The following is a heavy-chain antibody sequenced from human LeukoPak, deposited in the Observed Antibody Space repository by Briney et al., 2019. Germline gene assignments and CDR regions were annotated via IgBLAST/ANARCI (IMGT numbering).Heavy chain of an antibody. Sequence: GESLKISCKGSGYSFTNYWIGWVRQMPGKGLECMGIIYPGDSDTRYSPSFLGQVTISADKSISTAYLQWSSLKASDTAMYYCARLPIAAVGTWFDPWGQGTLVTVSS. CDR2: IYPGDSDT. CDR3: ARLPIAAVGTWFDP. V-gene: IGHV5-51*01. J-gene: IGHJ5*02. D-gene: IGHD6-13*01. CDR1: GYSFTNYW.